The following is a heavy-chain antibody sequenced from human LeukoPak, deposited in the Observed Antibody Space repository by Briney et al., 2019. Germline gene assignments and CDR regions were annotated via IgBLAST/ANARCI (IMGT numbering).Heavy chain of an antibody. D-gene: IGHD1-1*01. J-gene: IGHJ5*02. Sequence: SETLSLTCTVSGGSISSGSYYWSWIRQPAGEGLEWIGRIYTSGSTNYNPSLKSRVTISVDTSKNQFSLKLSSVTAADTAVYYCARHFFWNRLYSENWFDPWGQGTLVTVSS. V-gene: IGHV4-61*02. CDR2: IYTSGST. CDR3: ARHFFWNRLYSENWFDP. CDR1: GGSISSGSYY.